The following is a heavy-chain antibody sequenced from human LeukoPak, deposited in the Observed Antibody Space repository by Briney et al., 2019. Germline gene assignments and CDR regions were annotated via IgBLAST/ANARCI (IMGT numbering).Heavy chain of an antibody. CDR3: ARAYDSSGYTWFDP. CDR2: ISSSGSTI. Sequence: QPGGSLRLSCAASGFTFSSYEMNWVGQAPGKGLEWVSYISSSGSTIYYADSVKGRFTISRDNAKNSLYLQMNSLRAEDTAVYYCARAYDSSGYTWFDPWGQGTLVTVSS. CDR1: GFTFSSYE. V-gene: IGHV3-48*03. D-gene: IGHD3-22*01. J-gene: IGHJ5*02.